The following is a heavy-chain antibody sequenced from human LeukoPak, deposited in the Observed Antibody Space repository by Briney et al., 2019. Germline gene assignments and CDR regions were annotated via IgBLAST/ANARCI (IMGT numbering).Heavy chain of an antibody. CDR2: IIWNGARI. Sequence: VTYGKYVNLCGRQIIGKRLEGVSPIIWNGARIHYGASVKGRFTISRDNSKNSLYLQMNSLRTEDTALYHCVKDLVAASENVRGWYPMDYWGQGTLVTVSS. J-gene: IGHJ4*02. CDR1: VTYGKYV. D-gene: IGHD6-19*01. CDR3: VKDLVAASENVRGWYPMDY. V-gene: IGHV3-43*01.